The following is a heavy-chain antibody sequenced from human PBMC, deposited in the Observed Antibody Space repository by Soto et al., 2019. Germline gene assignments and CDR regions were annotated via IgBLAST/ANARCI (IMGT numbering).Heavy chain of an antibody. CDR2: ISYDGSNK. Sequence: QVQLVESGGGVVQPGRSLRLSCAASGFTFSSYAMHWVRQAPGKGLEWVAVISYDGSNKYYADSVKGRFTISRDNSKYTLYLQMNSLSAEDTAVYYCARTSGSDSSFDYWGQGTLVTVSS. CDR1: GFTFSSYA. J-gene: IGHJ4*02. V-gene: IGHV3-30-3*01. CDR3: ARTSGSDSSFDY. D-gene: IGHD1-26*01.